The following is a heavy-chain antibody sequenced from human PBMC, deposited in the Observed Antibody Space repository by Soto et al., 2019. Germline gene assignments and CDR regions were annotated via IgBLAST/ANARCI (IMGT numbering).Heavy chain of an antibody. CDR3: ASVVVTAAIYYYGMDV. V-gene: IGHV4-34*01. J-gene: IGHJ6*02. D-gene: IGHD2-2*01. CDR1: GGSFSGYY. Sequence: SETLSLTCAVYGGSFSGYYWSWIRQPPGKGLEWIGEINHSVSTNYNPSLKSRVTISVDTSKNQFSLKLSPVTAADTAVYYCASVVVTAAIYYYGMDVWGQGTTGNVYS. CDR2: INHSVST.